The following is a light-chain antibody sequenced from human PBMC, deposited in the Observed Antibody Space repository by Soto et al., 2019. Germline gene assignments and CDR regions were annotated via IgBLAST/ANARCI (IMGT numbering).Light chain of an antibody. CDR3: HQHYSTPWT. Sequence: DSVMTQSHDSLAVSLGERATINCKSSQSVLYSPNNKNYLVWYQQKPGQPPKLIISWASTRESGVPDRFSGSGSGTDFTLTISSLQAGDVAVYYCHQHYSTPWTFGQGTKVDIK. CDR1: QSVLYSPNNKNY. CDR2: WAS. J-gene: IGKJ1*01. V-gene: IGKV4-1*01.